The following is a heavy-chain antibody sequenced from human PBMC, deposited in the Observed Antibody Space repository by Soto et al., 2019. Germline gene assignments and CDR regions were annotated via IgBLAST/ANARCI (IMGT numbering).Heavy chain of an antibody. CDR1: GFTFSSYG. D-gene: IGHD4-17*01. J-gene: IGHJ6*02. CDR2: MSYDGHNR. Sequence: QVQLVESGGGVVQPGRSLRLSCAASGFTFSSYGMHWVRQAPGKGLEWVAVMSYDGHNRYYADSVKGRFTISRDNSRNTLDLQLNSLRAEDTAVYSCATDHHSYTVTGSMGVWGQGTTVTVSS. V-gene: IGHV3-30*03. CDR3: ATDHHSYTVTGSMGV.